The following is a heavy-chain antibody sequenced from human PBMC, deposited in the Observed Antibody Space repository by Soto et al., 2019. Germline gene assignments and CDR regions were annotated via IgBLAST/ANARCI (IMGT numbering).Heavy chain of an antibody. CDR1: GYSISSGYY. CDR2: IYHSGST. CDR3: ARGLEVVAAYNWFDP. J-gene: IGHJ5*02. V-gene: IGHV4-38-2*02. D-gene: IGHD2-15*01. Sequence: SETLSLTCTVSGYSISSGYYWGWIRQPPGKGLEWIGSIYHSGSTYYNPSLKSRVTISVDTSKNQFSLKLSSVTAADTAVYYCARGLEVVAAYNWFDPWGQGTLVTVSS.